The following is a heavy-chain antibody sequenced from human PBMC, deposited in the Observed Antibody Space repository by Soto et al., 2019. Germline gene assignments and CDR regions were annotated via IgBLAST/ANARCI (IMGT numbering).Heavy chain of an antibody. CDR3: AKEGGYYGSGSYSVGENYYGMDV. V-gene: IGHV3-30*18. J-gene: IGHJ6*02. CDR2: ISYDGSNK. CDR1: GFTFSSYG. Sequence: QVQLVESGGGVVQPGRSLRLSCPASGFTFSSYGMHWVRQAPGKGLEWVAVISYDGSNKYYADSVKGRFTISRDNSKNTLYLQMNSLRAEDTAVYYCAKEGGYYGSGSYSVGENYYGMDVWGQGTTVTVSS. D-gene: IGHD3-10*01.